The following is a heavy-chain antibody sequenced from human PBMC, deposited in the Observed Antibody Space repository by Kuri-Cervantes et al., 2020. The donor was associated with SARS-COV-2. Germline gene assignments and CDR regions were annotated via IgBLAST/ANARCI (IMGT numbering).Heavy chain of an antibody. CDR1: GGSFSGYY. V-gene: IGHV4-34*01. D-gene: IGHD3-3*01. CDR3: ARGTSGRDDFWSGYYVGYYYYYGMDV. Sequence: SQTLPLTCAVYGGSFSGYYWSWIRQPPGKGLEWIGEINHSGSTNYNPSLKSRVTISVDTSKNQFSLKLSSVTAADTAVYYCARGTSGRDDFWSGYYVGYYYYYGMDVWGQGTTVTVSS. CDR2: INHSGST. J-gene: IGHJ6*02.